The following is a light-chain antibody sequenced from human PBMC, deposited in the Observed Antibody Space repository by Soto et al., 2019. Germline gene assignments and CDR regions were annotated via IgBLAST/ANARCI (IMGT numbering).Light chain of an antibody. CDR3: SSYTSGSTWV. J-gene: IGLJ3*02. Sequence: QSALTQPASVSGSPGQSITISCTGTSSDVGAYNYVSWYQQHQGKAPKLMIYEVSNRPSGVSNRFSGSKSGNTASLTISGLQAEDEGDYYCSSYTSGSTWVFGGGTKLTVL. CDR2: EVS. CDR1: SSDVGAYNY. V-gene: IGLV2-14*01.